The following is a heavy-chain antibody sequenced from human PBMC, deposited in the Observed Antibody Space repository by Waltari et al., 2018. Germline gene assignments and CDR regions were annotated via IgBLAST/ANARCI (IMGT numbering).Heavy chain of an antibody. CDR1: GFTFSRYG. CDR3: ASNPPGIAAAGAFDY. CDR2: IWYDGSNK. D-gene: IGHD6-13*01. V-gene: IGHV3-33*08. Sequence: QVQLVESGGGVVQPGRSLRLSCAASGFTFSRYGLHWVRQAPGKGLEWVAVIWYDGSNKYYADSVKGRFTISRDNSKNTLYLQMNSLRAEDTAMYYCASNPPGIAAAGAFDYWGQGTLVTVSS. J-gene: IGHJ4*02.